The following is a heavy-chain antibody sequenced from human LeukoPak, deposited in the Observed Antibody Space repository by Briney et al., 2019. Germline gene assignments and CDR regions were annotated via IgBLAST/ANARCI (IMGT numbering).Heavy chain of an antibody. CDR1: GFTFSSYA. J-gene: IGHJ4*02. CDR3: ARDRPSYRLSRVFDY. Sequence: RGSLRLSCAASGFTFSSYAMHWVRQAPGKGLEWVAVISYDGSNKYYADSVKGRFTISRDNSKNTLYLQMNSLRAEDTAVYYCARDRPSYRLSRVFDYWGQGTLVTVSS. V-gene: IGHV3-30-3*01. CDR2: ISYDGSNK. D-gene: IGHD1-26*01.